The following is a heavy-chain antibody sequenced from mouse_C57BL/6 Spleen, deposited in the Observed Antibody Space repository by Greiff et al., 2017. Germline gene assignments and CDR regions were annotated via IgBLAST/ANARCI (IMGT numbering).Heavy chain of an antibody. V-gene: IGHV1-22*01. D-gene: IGHD1-1*01. CDR3: ASPPFITTVVATPSNGYFDV. CDR2: INPNNGGT. Sequence: EVQLQQSGPELVKPGASVKMSCKASGYTFTDYNMHWVKQSHGKSLEWIGYINPNNGGTSYNQKFKGKATLTVNKSSSTAYMELRSLTSEDSAVYYCASPPFITTVVATPSNGYFDVWGTGTTVTVSS. J-gene: IGHJ1*03. CDR1: GYTFTDYN.